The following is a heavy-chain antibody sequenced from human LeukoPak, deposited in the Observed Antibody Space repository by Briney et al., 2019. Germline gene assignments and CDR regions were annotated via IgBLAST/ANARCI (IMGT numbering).Heavy chain of an antibody. CDR3: ATGLPYCSGGSCYSGVGDY. CDR2: IYYSGST. J-gene: IGHJ4*02. Sequence: SETLSLTCTVSGGSISSYYWSWIRQPPGKGLEWIGYIYYSGSTNYNPSLKSRVTISVDTSKNQFSLKLSSVTAADTAVYYCATGLPYCSGGSCYSGVGDYWGQGTLVTVSS. CDR1: GGSISSYY. D-gene: IGHD2-15*01. V-gene: IGHV4-59*01.